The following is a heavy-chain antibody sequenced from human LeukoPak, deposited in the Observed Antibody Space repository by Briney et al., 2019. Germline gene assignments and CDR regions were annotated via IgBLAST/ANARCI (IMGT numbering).Heavy chain of an antibody. Sequence: GGSLRLSCAASGFTFDDYAMHWVRQAPGKGLEWVSGISWNSGSIGYADSVKGRFTISRDNAKNPLYLQMNSLRAEDTALYYCAKTDGYNFGRSDFDYWGQGTLVTVSS. D-gene: IGHD5-24*01. CDR1: GFTFDDYA. V-gene: IGHV3-9*01. CDR3: AKTDGYNFGRSDFDY. J-gene: IGHJ4*02. CDR2: ISWNSGSI.